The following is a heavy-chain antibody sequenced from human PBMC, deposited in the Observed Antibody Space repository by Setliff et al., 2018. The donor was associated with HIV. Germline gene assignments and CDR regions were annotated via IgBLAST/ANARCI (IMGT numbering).Heavy chain of an antibody. V-gene: IGHV4-34*01. J-gene: IGHJ6*03. CDR1: GGSFSGYY. Sequence: PSETLSLTCAVYGGSFSGYYWNWIRQPPGKGLEWIGEINHSGTANYNPSLKSRVTISVDTSKNQFSLKLSSVTAADTAVYYCARHRDPPGSRWIYYYYYMDLWGEGTTVTVSS. CDR3: ARHRDPPGSRWIYYYYYMDL. CDR2: INHSGTA. D-gene: IGHD6-13*01.